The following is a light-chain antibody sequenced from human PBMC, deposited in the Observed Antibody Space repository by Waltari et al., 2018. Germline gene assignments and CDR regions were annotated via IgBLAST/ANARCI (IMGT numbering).Light chain of an antibody. V-gene: IGLV2-23*02. CDR1: SSDIGRYHY. Sequence: QSARTQPAAVSRSPGQSITIPCTGSSSDIGRYHYVSWFQQHPGKAPKLMIFDVGKRPSGVSNRFSGSKSDISASLTISGLQAEDEADYYCCSYAGSSNVVFGGGTKVTVL. CDR2: DVG. J-gene: IGLJ2*01. CDR3: CSYAGSSNVV.